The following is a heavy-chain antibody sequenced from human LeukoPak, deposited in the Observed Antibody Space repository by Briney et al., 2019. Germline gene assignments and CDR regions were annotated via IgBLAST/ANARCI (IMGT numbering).Heavy chain of an antibody. V-gene: IGHV3-9*01. D-gene: IGHD2-2*01. CDR3: AKGRDKYQLLSKNWFDP. CDR2: ICWNSGSI. J-gene: IGHJ5*02. Sequence: PGGSLRLSCAASGFTFDDYAMHWVRQAPGKGLEWVSGICWNSGSICYADSVKGRFTISRDNAKNSLYLQMNSLRAEDTALYYCAKGRDKYQLLSKNWFDPWGQGTLVTVSS. CDR1: GFTFDDYA.